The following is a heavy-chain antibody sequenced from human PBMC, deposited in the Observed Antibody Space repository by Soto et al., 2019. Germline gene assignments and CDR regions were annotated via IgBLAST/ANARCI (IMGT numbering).Heavy chain of an antibody. V-gene: IGHV3-23*01. Sequence: GGSLRLSCAASGFTFSSYEMNWVRQAPGKGLEWVSGISAGGGATYYADSVKGRFSISRDNSKNTLYLQMNSLRAEDTAMYYCVRSGTSSGRFSDYWGQGTLVTVSS. CDR2: ISAGGGAT. D-gene: IGHD2-15*01. CDR1: GFTFSSYE. J-gene: IGHJ4*02. CDR3: VRSGTSSGRFSDY.